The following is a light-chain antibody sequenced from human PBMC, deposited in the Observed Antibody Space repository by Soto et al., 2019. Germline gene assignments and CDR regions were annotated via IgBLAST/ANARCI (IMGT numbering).Light chain of an antibody. CDR2: DAS. CDR1: QNIDSW. V-gene: IGKV1-5*01. Sequence: DIQMTQSPSTLSASVGDRVTITCRASQNIDSWLAWYQQKPGKAPKLLIYDASSLESGVPSRFSGSGSGTEFTLTISSLRPDDFATYYCQQYNSYSGTFGQGTKVDIK. CDR3: QQYNSYSGT. J-gene: IGKJ1*01.